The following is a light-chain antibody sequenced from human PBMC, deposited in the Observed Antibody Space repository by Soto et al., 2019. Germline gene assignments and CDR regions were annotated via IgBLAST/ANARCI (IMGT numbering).Light chain of an antibody. CDR2: KAS. Sequence: DIQMTQSPSTLTASVGDRVTITCRASQSISSWLAWYQQKPGKAPKLLIYKASSLESGGPSRFGGSGSGSEFTLTISSLQPDDFATYYCQQYNSYSGTFGQGTKVEIK. V-gene: IGKV1-5*03. CDR1: QSISSW. J-gene: IGKJ1*01. CDR3: QQYNSYSGT.